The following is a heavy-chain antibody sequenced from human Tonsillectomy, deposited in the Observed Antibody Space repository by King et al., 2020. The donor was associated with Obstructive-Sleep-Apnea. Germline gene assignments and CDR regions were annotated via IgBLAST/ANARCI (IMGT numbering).Heavy chain of an antibody. V-gene: IGHV4-39*07. D-gene: IGHD5-18*01. CDR1: GGSISSSSYY. Sequence: VQLQESGPGLVKPSETLSLTCTVSGGSISSSSYYWGWIRQPPGKGLEWIGSIYYSGSTYYNPSLKSRVTISVDTSKNQFSLKLSSVTAADTAVYYCARDHQYSYGLNWFDPWGQGTLVTVSS. CDR3: ARDHQYSYGLNWFDP. CDR2: IYYSGST. J-gene: IGHJ5*02.